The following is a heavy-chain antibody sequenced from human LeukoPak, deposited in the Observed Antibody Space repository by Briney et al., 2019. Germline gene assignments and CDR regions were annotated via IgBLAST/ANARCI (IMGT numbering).Heavy chain of an antibody. Sequence: PGGSLRLSCAASGFTFDDYAVYWVRQAPGKGLEWVSVISWDGISTYYADSVKGRFTISRDNSKNSLYLQMNSLRAEDTALYYCAKDISPGSTVVKRYFDYWGQGTLVTVSS. D-gene: IGHD4-23*01. J-gene: IGHJ4*02. CDR3: AKDISPGSTVVKRYFDY. CDR2: ISWDGIST. V-gene: IGHV3-43D*03. CDR1: GFTFDDYA.